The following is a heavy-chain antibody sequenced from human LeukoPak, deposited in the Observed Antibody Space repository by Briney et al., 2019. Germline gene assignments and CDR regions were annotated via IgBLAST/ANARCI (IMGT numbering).Heavy chain of an antibody. Sequence: ASVSVSSTASGYTLTGYYMHGVRQAPGQGVEWMGWINPNSGGTNYAQKFQGIVTMPRDTCISTGYMELSRLRSDDTPVYYCARDFLSNCPNWFNPWGQGTRV. CDR1: GYTLTGYY. D-gene: IGHD4-11*01. J-gene: IGHJ5*02. CDR3: ARDFLSNCPNWFNP. V-gene: IGHV1-2*02. CDR2: INPNSGGT.